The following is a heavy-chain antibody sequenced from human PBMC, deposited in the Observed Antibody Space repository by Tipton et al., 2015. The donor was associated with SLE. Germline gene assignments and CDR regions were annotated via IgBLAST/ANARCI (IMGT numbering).Heavy chain of an antibody. D-gene: IGHD4/OR15-4a*01. CDR2: ISGSGSHT. CDR3: AKGRGFGAIYPFDS. J-gene: IGHJ4*02. Sequence: SLRLSCAASSFTFSSYAMSWVRQAPGKGLQWVSSISGSGSHTSYADAVKVRFTISRDRSNTLYLQMNSLRAEDTALYYCAKGRGFGAIYPFDSWGQGTLVTVSS. CDR1: SFTFSSYA. V-gene: IGHV3-23*01.